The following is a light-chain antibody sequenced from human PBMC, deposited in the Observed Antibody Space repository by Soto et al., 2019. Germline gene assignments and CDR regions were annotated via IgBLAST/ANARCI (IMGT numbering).Light chain of an antibody. CDR2: GIS. CDR3: QQYGSSGT. V-gene: IGKV3-20*01. CDR1: QSVNSNY. J-gene: IGKJ1*01. Sequence: EIVMTQSPAILSVSPGESATLSRRASQSVNSNYLAWYQQHPGQPPRLLIYGISTRATGIPARFSGSGSGTDFILTISRLEPEDFAVYYCQQYGSSGTFGQGTKVDI.